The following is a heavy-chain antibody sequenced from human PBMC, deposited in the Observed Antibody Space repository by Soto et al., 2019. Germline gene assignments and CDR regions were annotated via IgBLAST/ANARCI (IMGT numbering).Heavy chain of an antibody. V-gene: IGHV1-2*02. D-gene: IGHD1-1*01. Sequence: QVQLVQSGTEVKKPGASVTVSCKSSGYTFTDFYLHWLRQAPGQGLEWVGWINPKTGDTKSSQKWQGRVTMSRDTSVSTAYIDLTSLTSDDTAMYYCATGTNGTTGWYHPCGQGTRVTVSS. CDR3: ATGTNGTTGWYHP. CDR1: GYTFTDFY. CDR2: INPKTGDT. J-gene: IGHJ5*02.